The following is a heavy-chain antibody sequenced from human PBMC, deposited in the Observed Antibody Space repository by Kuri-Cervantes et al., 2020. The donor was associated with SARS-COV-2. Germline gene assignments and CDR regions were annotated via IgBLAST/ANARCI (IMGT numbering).Heavy chain of an antibody. J-gene: IGHJ6*02. V-gene: IGHV3-23*01. CDR3: AKGDYCSSTSCYSYYYYYGMDV. CDR2: ISGSGGST. CDR1: GFTFSSYA. D-gene: IGHD2-2*01. Sequence: GESLKISCAASGFTFSSYAMSWVRQAPGKGLEWVSAISGSGGSTYYAGSVKGRFTISRDNSKNTLYLQMNSLRAEDTAVYYCAKGDYCSSTSCYSYYYYYGMDVWGQGTTVTVSS.